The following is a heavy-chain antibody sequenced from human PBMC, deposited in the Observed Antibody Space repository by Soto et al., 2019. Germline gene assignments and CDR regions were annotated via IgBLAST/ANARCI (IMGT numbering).Heavy chain of an antibody. CDR2: IAIGNGNT. V-gene: IGHV1-3*04. D-gene: IGHD6-19*01. J-gene: IGHJ4*02. CDR3: ARGSNKDSGWLPEY. Sequence: QVQLVQSGAEVKKPGASVMLSCKASGYSFTDYAIHWVRQAPGQRLEWVGWIAIGNGNTKYSQNFQGRVTLSRDTSASTVLMDLSSLRSEDTAVYYCARGSNKDSGWLPEYWGQGTLLTVSS. CDR1: GYSFTDYA.